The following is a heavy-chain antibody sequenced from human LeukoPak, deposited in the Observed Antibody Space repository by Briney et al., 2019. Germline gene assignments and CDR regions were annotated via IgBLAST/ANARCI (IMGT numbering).Heavy chain of an antibody. V-gene: IGHV3-23*01. D-gene: IGHD3-10*02. Sequence: QPGGSLRLSCAASGFTFSSYAMSWVRRAPGKGLEWVSTIGASGGSTYYADSVKGRFTISRDNSKSTLYLQMNCLRAEDTAVYYCAKVVRGVIVDWFDPWGQGSLVTVSS. CDR3: AKVVRGVIVDWFDP. J-gene: IGHJ5*02. CDR1: GFTFSSYA. CDR2: IGASGGST.